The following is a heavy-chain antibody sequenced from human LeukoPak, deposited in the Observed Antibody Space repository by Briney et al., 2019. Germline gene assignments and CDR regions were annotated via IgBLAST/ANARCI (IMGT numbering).Heavy chain of an antibody. CDR1: GFTFSSYA. Sequence: GGSLRLSCAASGFTFSSYAMSWVRQAPGKGLEWVSGISGSGVSTYYADSVKGRFTISRDNSKNTLYLQMNSVRAEDTAEYYCAKVGIRISLIVVVFTTADDWYFDLWGRGTLVTVSS. CDR2: ISGSGVST. D-gene: IGHD3-22*01. CDR3: AKVGIRISLIVVVFTTADDWYFDL. J-gene: IGHJ2*01. V-gene: IGHV3-23*01.